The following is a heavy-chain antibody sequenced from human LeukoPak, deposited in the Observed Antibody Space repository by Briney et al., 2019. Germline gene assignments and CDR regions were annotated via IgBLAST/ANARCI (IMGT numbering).Heavy chain of an antibody. CDR1: GYTFTSYG. Sequence: ASVKVSCKASGYTFTSYGISWVRQAPGQRLEWMGWINAGNGNTKYSQKFQGRVTITRDTSASTAYMELSSLRSEDTAVYYCASALHYYDSGIDYWGQGTLVTVSS. D-gene: IGHD3-22*01. CDR3: ASALHYYDSGIDY. CDR2: INAGNGNT. V-gene: IGHV1-3*01. J-gene: IGHJ4*02.